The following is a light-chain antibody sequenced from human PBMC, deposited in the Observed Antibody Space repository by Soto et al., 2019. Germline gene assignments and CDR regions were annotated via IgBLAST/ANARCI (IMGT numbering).Light chain of an antibody. CDR2: DAF. V-gene: IGKV3-11*01. CDR3: QQRSNWPRT. J-gene: IGKJ1*01. CDR1: QSVSTY. Sequence: EIVLTQSPATLSLSPGERATLSCRASQSVSTYLAWYQQKPGQAPRLLIYDAFNRATGVPARFRGSGSGTDFTLTISGLEPEDFAVYYCQQRSNWPRTFGQGTKVDIK.